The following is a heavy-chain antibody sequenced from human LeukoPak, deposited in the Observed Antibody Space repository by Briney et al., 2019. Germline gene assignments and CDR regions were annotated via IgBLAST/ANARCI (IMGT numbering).Heavy chain of an antibody. V-gene: IGHV3-21*01. CDR2: ISSSSSYI. D-gene: IGHD6-19*01. CDR1: GFTFSSYS. CDR3: ARGLESYFDY. Sequence: GGSLRLSCAASGFTFSSYSMNWVRQAPGKGLEWVSSISSSSSYIYYADSVKGRFTIPRDNAKNSLYLQMNSLRAEDTAVYYCARGLESYFDYWGQGTLVTVSS. J-gene: IGHJ4*02.